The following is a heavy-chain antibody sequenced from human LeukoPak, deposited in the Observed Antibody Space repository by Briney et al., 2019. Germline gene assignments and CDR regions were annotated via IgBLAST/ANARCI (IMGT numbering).Heavy chain of an antibody. Sequence: GAAVKDSCKAPGYTFTDYAMRWGREAPGQRVEWMGWISPGKGYTEYSQKLQGRVTITRDTSASTAYIQPSSLRSEDTALYYCAKDQVVRGVTAAFDLWGQGTVVTVSS. CDR3: AKDQVVRGVTAAFDL. CDR1: GYTFTDYA. CDR2: ISPGKGYT. V-gene: IGHV1-3*01. D-gene: IGHD3-10*01. J-gene: IGHJ3*01.